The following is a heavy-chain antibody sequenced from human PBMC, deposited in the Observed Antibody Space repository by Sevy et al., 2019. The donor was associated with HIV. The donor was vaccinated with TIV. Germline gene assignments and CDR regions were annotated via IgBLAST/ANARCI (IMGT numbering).Heavy chain of an antibody. D-gene: IGHD6-19*01. J-gene: IGHJ4*02. V-gene: IGHV4-39*01. CDR2: ISSSGST. CDR1: GDSITRSAYY. CDR3: ARRSAGQWLAVYYFDS. Sequence: SETLSLTCSVSGDSITRSAYYWAWIRQPPGKGLEWIGSISSSGSTYHNASLKGRLTMAVDTSKSQFSLTLESVTAADTAVYYYARRSAGQWLAVYYFDSWGQGTLVTVSS.